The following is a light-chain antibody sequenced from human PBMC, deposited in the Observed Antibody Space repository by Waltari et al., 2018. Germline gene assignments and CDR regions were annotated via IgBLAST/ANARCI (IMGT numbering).Light chain of an antibody. CDR3: XXXXXXPIX. CDR1: QSVLYSSNNKNY. V-gene: IGKV4-1*01. Sequence: DIVMTQSPDSLAVSLGERATINCKSSQSVLYSSNNKNYLAWYQQKPGQPPKLLIYWASTRESGVPDRFSGSGSXXDFTLTISSLXXXXXAXXXXXXXXXXPIXFGQGTRLEIK. J-gene: IGKJ5*01. CDR2: WAS.